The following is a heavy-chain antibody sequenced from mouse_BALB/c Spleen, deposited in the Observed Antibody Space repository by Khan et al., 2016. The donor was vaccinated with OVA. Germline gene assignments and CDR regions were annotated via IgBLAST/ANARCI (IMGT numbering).Heavy chain of an antibody. D-gene: IGHD2-1*01. Sequence: VQLQQSGAELVKPGASVKLSCTASGFNIKDTYMHWVKQRPEQGPEWIGRIDPGNGDIKCDPKFQDKATIAADTSSNTAYLQLSSLTSEDTAVYYCATLYGNPFVYWGQGTLVSVSA. CDR2: IDPGNGDI. V-gene: IGHV14-3*02. CDR3: ATLYGNPFVY. J-gene: IGHJ3*01. CDR1: GFNIKDTY.